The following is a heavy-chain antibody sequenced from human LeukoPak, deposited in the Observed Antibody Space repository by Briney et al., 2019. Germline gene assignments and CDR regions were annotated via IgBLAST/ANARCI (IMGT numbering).Heavy chain of an antibody. D-gene: IGHD6-13*01. CDR3: ARHGSSWSFDY. CDR1: GGSITSSENY. Sequence: PSETPSLTCTVSGGSITSSENYWVWTRQPPGKGLEWIGTISYSGSTYYTTSLKSRVTISVDTSKNQFSLRLTSVTAADTAVYFCARHGSSWSFDYWGQGTLVTVSS. V-gene: IGHV4-39*01. J-gene: IGHJ4*02. CDR2: ISYSGST.